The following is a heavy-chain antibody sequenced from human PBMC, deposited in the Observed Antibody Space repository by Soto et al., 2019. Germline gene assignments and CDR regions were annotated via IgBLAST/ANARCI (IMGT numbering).Heavy chain of an antibody. CDR2: IIPVFGTT. J-gene: IGHJ4*02. V-gene: IGHV1-69*13. CDR1: GGTFSGYG. Sequence: GASVKVSCKASGGTFSGYGISWVRQAPGQGLKWMGGIIPVFGTTNSAQKFLGRVTITADASTNTAYMELSSLRAEDTAVYYCARAYDFWSGYYFDYWGQGTLVTVSS. CDR3: ARAYDFWSGYYFDY. D-gene: IGHD3-3*01.